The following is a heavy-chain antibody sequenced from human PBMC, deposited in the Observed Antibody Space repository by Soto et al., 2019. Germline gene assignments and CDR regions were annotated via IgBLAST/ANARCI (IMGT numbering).Heavy chain of an antibody. Sequence: ASVKVSCKASGYTFTSYAMNWVRQAPGQGLEWMGWINTNTGNPTYAQGFTGRFVFSLDTSVSTAYLQICSLKAKDTAVYYCARVVDYYDPYYYYGMDVWGQGTAVTVSS. V-gene: IGHV7-4-1*01. J-gene: IGHJ6*02. CDR1: GYTFTSYA. CDR2: INTNTGNP. D-gene: IGHD3-22*01. CDR3: ARVVDYYDPYYYYGMDV.